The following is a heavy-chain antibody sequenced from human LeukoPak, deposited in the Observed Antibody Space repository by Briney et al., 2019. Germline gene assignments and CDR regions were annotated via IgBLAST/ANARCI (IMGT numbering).Heavy chain of an antibody. D-gene: IGHD3-10*01. CDR2: ISYDGSNK. CDR1: GFTFSSYG. V-gene: IGHV3-30*18. CDR3: AKDLYYYGSGSYYNPRGGGMDV. J-gene: IGHJ6*04. Sequence: TGRSLRLSCAASGFTFSSYGMHWVRQAPGKGLEWVAVISYDGSNKYYADSVKGRFTISRDNSKNTLYLQMNSLRAEDTAVYYCAKDLYYYGSGSYYNPRGGGMDVWGKGTTVTVSS.